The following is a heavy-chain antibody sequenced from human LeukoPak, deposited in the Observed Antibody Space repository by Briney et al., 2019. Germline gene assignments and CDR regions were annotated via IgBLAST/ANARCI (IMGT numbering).Heavy chain of an antibody. Sequence: GASVKVSCKASGYTFTSYDINWVRQSTGQGLEWMGWMNPNSGNTGYAQKFQGRVTMTRNTSISTAYMELSSLRSEDTAVYYCARGRGSGHKENWFDPWGQGTLVTVSS. CDR3: ARGRGSGHKENWFDP. V-gene: IGHV1-8*01. D-gene: IGHD6-19*01. J-gene: IGHJ5*02. CDR1: GYTFTSYD. CDR2: MNPNSGNT.